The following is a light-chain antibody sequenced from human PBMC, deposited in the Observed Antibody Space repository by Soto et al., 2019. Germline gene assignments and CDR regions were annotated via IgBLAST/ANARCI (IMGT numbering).Light chain of an antibody. J-gene: IGLJ2*01. CDR2: DVS. V-gene: IGLV2-14*01. Sequence: QSVLTQPASVSGSPRQSITISCTGTSSDVGDYVSWYQQHPGKAPKLMIYDVSYRPSGVSNRFSGSKSGNTASLTISGLQAEDEADYYCGSYTSSSVVFGGGTKLTVL. CDR1: SSDVGDY. CDR3: GSYTSSSVV.